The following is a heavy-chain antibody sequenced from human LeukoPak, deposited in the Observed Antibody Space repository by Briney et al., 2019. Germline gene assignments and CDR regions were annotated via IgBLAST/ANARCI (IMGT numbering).Heavy chain of an antibody. V-gene: IGHV4-59*01. CDR2: IYYSGST. CDR3: ARGYAGATTFDY. J-gene: IGHJ4*02. CDR1: GGSISSYY. D-gene: IGHD1-26*01. Sequence: KPSETLSLTCTVSGGSISSYYWSWIRQPPGKGLEWIGYIYYSGSTNYNPSLKCRVTISVDTSKNQFSLKLSSVTAADTAVYYCARGYAGATTFDYWGQGTLVTVSS.